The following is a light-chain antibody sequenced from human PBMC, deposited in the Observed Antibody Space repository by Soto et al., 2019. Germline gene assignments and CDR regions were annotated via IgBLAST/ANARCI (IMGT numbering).Light chain of an antibody. CDR1: QSVTSSH. CDR2: GAS. CDR3: LLYFSPDRYT. V-gene: IGKV3-20*01. Sequence: EIELTQTPGTLSLSPGEKATLSCRASQSVTSSHLAWYQQKPGQAPRLLIYGASTRATGIPDRFSGSGSDTDFSLTIRRLDPEDFAMYYCLLYFSPDRYTFGPWTKVQIK. J-gene: IGKJ2*01.